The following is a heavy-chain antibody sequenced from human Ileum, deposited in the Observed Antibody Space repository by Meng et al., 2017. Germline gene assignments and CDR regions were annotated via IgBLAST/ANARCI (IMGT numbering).Heavy chain of an antibody. J-gene: IGHJ6*02. V-gene: IGHV4-59*01. D-gene: IGHD3-22*01. CDR3: ARDRAARDDSSGYLYYYYYYGMDV. CDR1: GGSINNYY. CDR2: INYSRST. Sequence: SETLSLTCSVSGGSINNYYWSWIRQTPEKGLEWIGYINYSRSTNYNPSLKSRVTISVDTSKNQFSLRLTSVTAADTAVYYCARDRAARDDSSGYLYYYYYYGMDVWGQGTTVTVSS.